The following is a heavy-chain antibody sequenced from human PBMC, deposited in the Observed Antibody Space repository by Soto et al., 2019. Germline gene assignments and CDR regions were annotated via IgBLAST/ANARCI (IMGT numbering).Heavy chain of an antibody. V-gene: IGHV3-74*01. Sequence: GGSLRLSCAASGFTFSSYWMHWVRQAPGKGLVWVSRINSDGSSASYADSVKGRFTNSRDNAKNTLYLQMNSLRAEDTAVYFCARGDGDYYDGNGYLGRHFGRGTLVTVSS. J-gene: IGHJ1*01. CDR3: ARGDGDYYDGNGYLGRH. D-gene: IGHD3-22*01. CDR1: GFTFSSYW. CDR2: INSDGSSA.